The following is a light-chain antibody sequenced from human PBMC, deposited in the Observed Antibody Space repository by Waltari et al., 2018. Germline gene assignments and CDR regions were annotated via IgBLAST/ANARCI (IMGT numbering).Light chain of an antibody. CDR1: QGVSSF. Sequence: EIVLTQSPATLSLSPGEGATLSCRASQGVSSFLAWYHHNPGQAPRLLIYAASNRATGIPARFSGSGSETDFTLTISSLEPEDFAVYYCQQRSNWPITFGQGTRLEIK. CDR2: AAS. CDR3: QQRSNWPIT. V-gene: IGKV3-11*01. J-gene: IGKJ5*01.